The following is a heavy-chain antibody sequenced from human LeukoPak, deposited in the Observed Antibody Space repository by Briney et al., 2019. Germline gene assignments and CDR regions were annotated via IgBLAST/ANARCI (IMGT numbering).Heavy chain of an antibody. J-gene: IGHJ3*02. D-gene: IGHD4-17*01. V-gene: IGHV4-59*01. CDR3: ARGDYGDLNDAFDI. CDR2: IYYSGST. CDR1: GGSISSYY. Sequence: PSETLSLTCTVSGGSISSYYWSWIRQPPGKGLEWIGYIYYSGSTNYNPSLKSRVTISVDPSKNQFSLKLSSVTAADTAVYYRARGDYGDLNDAFDIWGQGTMVTVSS.